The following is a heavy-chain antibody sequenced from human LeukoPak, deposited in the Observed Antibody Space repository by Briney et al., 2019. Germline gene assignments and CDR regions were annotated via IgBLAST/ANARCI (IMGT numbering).Heavy chain of an antibody. CDR2: ISYDGSNK. CDR1: GFTFSSYA. J-gene: IGHJ4*02. V-gene: IGHV3-30-3*01. Sequence: GGSLRLSCAASGFTFSSYAMHWVRQAPGKGLEWVAVISYDGSNKYYADSVKGRFTISRDNSKNTLYLQLNSLRAEDTAVYYCARDPSSGYYYYFDYWGQGTLVTVSS. CDR3: ARDPSSGYYYYFDY. D-gene: IGHD3-22*01.